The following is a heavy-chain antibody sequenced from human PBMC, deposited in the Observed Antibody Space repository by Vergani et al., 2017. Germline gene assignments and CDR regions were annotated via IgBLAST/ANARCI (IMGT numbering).Heavy chain of an antibody. V-gene: IGHV1-2*02. CDR1: GGTFDSYS. CDR2: INPNSGGT. Sequence: QVQLVHSGAEVKKPGSSVKVSCKASGGTFDSYSVSWVRQAPGQGLEWMGRINPNSGGTNYAQKFQGRVTMTRDTSISTAYMELSRLRSDDTAVYYCARGQWLPTLSFDYWGQGTLVTVSS. CDR3: ARGQWLPTLSFDY. J-gene: IGHJ4*02. D-gene: IGHD6-19*01.